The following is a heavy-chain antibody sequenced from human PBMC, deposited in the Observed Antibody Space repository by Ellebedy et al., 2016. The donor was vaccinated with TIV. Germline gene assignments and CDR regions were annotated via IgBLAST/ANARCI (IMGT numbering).Heavy chain of an antibody. V-gene: IGHV3-23*01. D-gene: IGHD3-16*01. CDR3: AKDQVGGNGRWVFDL. CDR2: IYRGGGTT. J-gene: IGHJ3*01. CDR1: GFSCSTYA. Sequence: GESLKISCVGSGFSCSTYATAWVRQTPGKGLEWVSGIYRGGGTTYYADSVKDRFTISRDNSKNTMYLQMNSLRAEDTAIYYCAKDQVGGNGRWVFDLWGQGTMVTVSS.